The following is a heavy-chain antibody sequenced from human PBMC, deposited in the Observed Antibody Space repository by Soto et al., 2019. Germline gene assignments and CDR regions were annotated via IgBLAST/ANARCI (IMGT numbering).Heavy chain of an antibody. CDR1: GFSLSTYHMG. CDR3: AHAGDYDLLTFDH. Sequence: QITLKESGPTLVRPAQTLTLTCDFSGFSLSTYHMGVAWIRQPPGKALEWLALLYWDDDKRYSPSLKDRLAISKDTSNNQVVLPITNIDPGDSATYFCAHAGDYDLLTFDHWGPGTLVTVSS. CDR2: LYWDDDK. D-gene: IGHD4-17*01. V-gene: IGHV2-5*02. J-gene: IGHJ4*01.